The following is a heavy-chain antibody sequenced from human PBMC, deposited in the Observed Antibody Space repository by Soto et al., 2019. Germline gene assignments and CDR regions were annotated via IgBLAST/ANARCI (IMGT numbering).Heavy chain of an antibody. D-gene: IGHD3-10*01. CDR1: GGSVSSGSYY. CDR2: IYYSGST. J-gene: IGHJ4*02. V-gene: IGHV4-61*01. CDR3: AREAPPTRGDYYFDY. Sequence: SETLSLTCTFSGGSVSSGSYYWSWIRQPPGKGLEWIGYIYYSGSTNYNPSLKSRVTISVDTSKNQFSLKLSSVTAADTAVYYCAREAPPTRGDYYFDYWGQGTMVTVSS.